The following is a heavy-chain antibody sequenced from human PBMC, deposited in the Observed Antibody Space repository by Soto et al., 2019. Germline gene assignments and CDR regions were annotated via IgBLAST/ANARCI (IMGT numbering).Heavy chain of an antibody. CDR2: IKSKTDGGTT. Sequence: EVQLVESGGGLVKPGGSLRLSCAASGFTFSNAWMSWVRQAPGKGLEWVGRIKSKTDGGTTDYAAPVKGRFTISRDDSKNTLYLQMNSLKTEDTAVYYCTTDFGPVRVQQLLTNWFDPWGQGTLVTVSS. CDR1: GFTFSNAW. V-gene: IGHV3-15*01. CDR3: TTDFGPVRVQQLLTNWFDP. D-gene: IGHD6-13*01. J-gene: IGHJ5*02.